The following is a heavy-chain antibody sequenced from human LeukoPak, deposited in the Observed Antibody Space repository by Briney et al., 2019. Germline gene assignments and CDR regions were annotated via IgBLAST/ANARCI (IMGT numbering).Heavy chain of an antibody. D-gene: IGHD1-1*01. Sequence: GASVKVSCKASGGTFSSYTITWVRQAPGQGLEWMGGIIPIFGSANYAQKFQGRVTITADESTSTAYMELRSLRSDDTAVYYCARDPLDFGTSAAEYFQHWGQGTLVTVSS. CDR1: GGTFSSYT. J-gene: IGHJ1*01. V-gene: IGHV1-69*13. CDR2: IIPIFGSA. CDR3: ARDPLDFGTSAAEYFQH.